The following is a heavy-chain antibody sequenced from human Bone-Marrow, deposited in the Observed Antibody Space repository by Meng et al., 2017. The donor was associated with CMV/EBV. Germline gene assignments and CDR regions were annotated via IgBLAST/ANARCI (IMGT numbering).Heavy chain of an antibody. V-gene: IGHV1-2*02. J-gene: IGHJ4*02. CDR2: INPNDDT. CDR3: ARSSGWSRFDY. CDR1: GYTVTDYY. Sequence: QGQPVQSGAAVKKPGASVKVSCKASGYTVTDYYIHWVRQAPGQWLEWMGWINPNDDTNYAQNFQGRVTMTRDMSINTVYMELSRLTSDDTAVYYCARSSGWSRFDYWGLGTLVTVSS. D-gene: IGHD6-19*01.